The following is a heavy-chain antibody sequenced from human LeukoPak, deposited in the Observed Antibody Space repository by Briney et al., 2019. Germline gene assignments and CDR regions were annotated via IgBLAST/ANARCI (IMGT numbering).Heavy chain of an antibody. CDR1: GFTFSSYW. CDR2: IKQDGSEK. J-gene: IGHJ4*02. V-gene: IGHV3-7*01. D-gene: IGHD4-17*01. Sequence: PGGSLRLSCAASGFTFSSYWMSWVRQAPGKGLEWVANIKQDGSEKYYVDSVKGRFTISRDNSKNTLYLQMNSLRAEDTAVYYCAKDKGYGKTFFDYWGQGTLVTVSS. CDR3: AKDKGYGKTFFDY.